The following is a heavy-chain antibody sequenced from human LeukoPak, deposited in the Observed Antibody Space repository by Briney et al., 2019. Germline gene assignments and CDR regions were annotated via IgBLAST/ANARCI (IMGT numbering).Heavy chain of an antibody. CDR2: TYYKSEWST. Sequence: SQTLPLTCAISGDSVSSNSAAWNWMRQSPSRGLEWLGRTYYKSEWSTDYPLSLKPRITIIPDTSKNQFSLQLNSVTPEDAAVYYCARSLLTGTGRHYYSYGLDVWGQGTTVTVSS. J-gene: IGHJ6*02. V-gene: IGHV6-1*01. CDR3: ARSLLTGTGRHYYSYGLDV. CDR1: GDSVSSNSAA. D-gene: IGHD1-7*01.